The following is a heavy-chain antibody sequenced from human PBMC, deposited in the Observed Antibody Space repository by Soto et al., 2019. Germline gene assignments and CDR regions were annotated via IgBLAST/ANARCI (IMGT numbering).Heavy chain of an antibody. J-gene: IGHJ6*02. CDR2: ISYDGSNK. V-gene: IGHV3-30*18. CDR3: AKGGGCSSTSCYPIYYYYGMDV. Sequence: QVQLVESGGGVVQPGRSLRLSCAASGFTFSSYGMHWVRQAPGKGLEWVAVISYDGSNKYYADSVKGRFTISRDNSKNPLYLQMNSLRAEDTAVYYCAKGGGCSSTSCYPIYYYYGMDVWGQGTTVTVSS. D-gene: IGHD2-2*01. CDR1: GFTFSSYG.